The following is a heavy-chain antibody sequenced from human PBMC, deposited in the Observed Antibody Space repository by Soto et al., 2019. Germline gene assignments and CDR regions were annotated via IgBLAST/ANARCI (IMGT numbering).Heavy chain of an antibody. CDR1: GGSISSSSYY. CDR2: IYYSGST. J-gene: IGHJ4*02. D-gene: IGHD3-9*01. V-gene: IGHV4-39*01. Sequence: SETLSLTCTVSGGSISSSSYYWGWIRQPPGKGLEWIGSIYYSGSTYYNPSLKSRVTISVDTSKNQFSLKLSSVTAADTAVYYCARGMRDYDILTGYSMYYFDYWGQGTLGTVSS. CDR3: ARGMRDYDILTGYSMYYFDY.